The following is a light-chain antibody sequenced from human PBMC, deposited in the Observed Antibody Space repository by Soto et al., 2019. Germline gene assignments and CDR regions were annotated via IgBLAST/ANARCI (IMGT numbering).Light chain of an antibody. J-gene: IGKJ4*01. CDR2: DAS. CDR1: QSVSSY. Sequence: EIVLTQSPATLSLSPGERATLSCRASQSVSSYLAGYQQKPGQAPRLLIYDASNRATGIPARFSGSGSGTDFTLTISSLEPEDFVVYYCQQRSNWPTLTFGGGTKVEIK. CDR3: QQRSNWPTLT. V-gene: IGKV3-11*01.